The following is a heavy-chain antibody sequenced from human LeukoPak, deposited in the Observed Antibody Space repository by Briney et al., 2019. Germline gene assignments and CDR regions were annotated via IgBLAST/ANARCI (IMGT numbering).Heavy chain of an antibody. CDR2: ISDSGAAT. CDR3: AKRSCSGGSCNFDY. J-gene: IGHJ4*02. V-gene: IGHV3-23*01. D-gene: IGHD2-15*01. CDR1: GFTFRSYA. Sequence: GGSLRLSCAASGFTFRSYAMSWVRQAPGKGLEWVSAISDSGAATNYADSVKGQLTISRDNSKNTLYLQMNSLRAEDTALYYCAKRSCSGGSCNFDYWGQGTLVTVSS.